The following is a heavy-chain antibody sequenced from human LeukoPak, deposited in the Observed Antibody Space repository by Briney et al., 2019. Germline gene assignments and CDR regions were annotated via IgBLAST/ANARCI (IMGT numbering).Heavy chain of an antibody. CDR3: ARALEVDSGDYGWTDS. V-gene: IGHV3-48*01. CDR2: ISSSSNTI. Sequence: GGSLRLSCAASGFTFSNYNMNWVRQAPGKGLEWVSYISSSSNTIYYADSVKGRFTISRDNAKSSLYLQMNSLRAEDTAVYYCARALEVDSGDYGWTDSWGQGILVTVSS. D-gene: IGHD4-17*01. CDR1: GFTFSNYN. J-gene: IGHJ4*02.